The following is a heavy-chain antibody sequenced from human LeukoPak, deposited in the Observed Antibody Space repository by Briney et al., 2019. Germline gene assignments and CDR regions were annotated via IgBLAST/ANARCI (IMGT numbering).Heavy chain of an antibody. CDR1: GFTFGDYA. D-gene: IGHD5-18*01. CDR3: TRGGDTAMADFDY. J-gene: IGHJ4*02. V-gene: IGHV3-49*03. Sequence: PGRSLRLSCTASGFTFGDYAMSWFRQAPGKGLEWVGFIRSKAYGGTTEYAASVKGRFTISRDDSKSIAYLQMNSLKTEDAAVYYCTRGGDTAMADFDYWGQGTLVTVSS. CDR2: IRSKAYGGTT.